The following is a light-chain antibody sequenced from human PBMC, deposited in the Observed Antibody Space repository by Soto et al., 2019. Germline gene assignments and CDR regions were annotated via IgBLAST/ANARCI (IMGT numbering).Light chain of an antibody. Sequence: DIQMSQSPSILSASLGDRVTLTCRSSQNISTSLALYQQKPGRAPKVLIYDVSTLERGVPARVGGNQVGTEFSLTGICQQPIDFATTLSQQSPNFTTFG. V-gene: IGKV1-5*01. CDR3: QQSPNFTT. CDR1: QNISTS. J-gene: IGKJ3*01. CDR2: DVS.